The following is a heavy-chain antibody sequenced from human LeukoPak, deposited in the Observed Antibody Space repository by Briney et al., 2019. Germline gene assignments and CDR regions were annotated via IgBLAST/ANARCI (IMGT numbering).Heavy chain of an antibody. J-gene: IGHJ4*02. D-gene: IGHD6-6*01. V-gene: IGHV3-48*03. CDR3: ARGPAARMDY. CDR1: GFIFNNYE. Sequence: GGALRHSCEASGFIFNNYEMNGVRQAPGRGVEWGSYISGRGRTIFLAHSVKGRFTISRDNVKDSLYLQMNSLTVEDTAVYYCARGPAARMDYWGQGTLVTVSS. CDR2: ISGRGRTI.